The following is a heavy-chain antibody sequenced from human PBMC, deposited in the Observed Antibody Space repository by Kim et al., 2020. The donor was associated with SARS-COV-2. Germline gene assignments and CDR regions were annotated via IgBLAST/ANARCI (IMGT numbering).Heavy chain of an antibody. CDR2: IYPGDSDT. J-gene: IGHJ5*02. CDR1: GYSFTSYW. V-gene: IGHV5-51*01. Sequence: GESLKISCKGSGYSFTSYWIGWVRQMPGKGLEWMGIIYPGDSDTRYSPSFQGQVTISADKSISTAYLQWSSLKASDTAMYYCARLLSPSSWYFRSGNWFDPWGQGTLVTVSS. D-gene: IGHD6-13*01. CDR3: ARLLSPSSWYFRSGNWFDP.